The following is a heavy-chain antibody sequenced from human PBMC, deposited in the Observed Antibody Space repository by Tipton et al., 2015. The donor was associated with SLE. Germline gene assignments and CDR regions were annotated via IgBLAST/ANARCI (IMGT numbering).Heavy chain of an antibody. V-gene: IGHV4-4*02. J-gene: IGHJ5*02. CDR3: ARGEAVAGINP. D-gene: IGHD6-19*01. CDR1: GGSISSSNW. Sequence: SLRLSCAVSGGSISSSNWWNWVRQPPGKGLEWIGYIYHSGSTYYNPSLKSRVTISVDRSKNQFSLKLSSVTAADTAVYYCARGEAVAGINPWGQGTLVTVSS. CDR2: IYHSGST.